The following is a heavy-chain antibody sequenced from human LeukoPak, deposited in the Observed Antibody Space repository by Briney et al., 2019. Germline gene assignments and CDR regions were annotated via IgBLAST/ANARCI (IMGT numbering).Heavy chain of an antibody. V-gene: IGHV3-21*01. D-gene: IGHD2/OR15-2a*01. CDR3: ARDPPPQIAFDY. J-gene: IGHJ4*02. CDR1: GFTFSSYS. Sequence: PGGSLRLSCAASGFTFSSYSMNWVRQAPGKGLEWVSSISSSSSYIYYADSVKGRFTISRDNAKNSLYLQMNSLRAEDTAVYYCARDPPPQIAFDYWGQETLVTVSS. CDR2: ISSSSSYI.